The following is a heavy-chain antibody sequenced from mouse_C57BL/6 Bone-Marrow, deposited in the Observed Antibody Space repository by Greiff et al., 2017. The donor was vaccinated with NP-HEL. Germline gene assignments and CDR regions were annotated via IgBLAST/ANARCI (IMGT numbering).Heavy chain of an antibody. V-gene: IGHV1-7*01. CDR2: INPSSGYT. Sequence: VKLMESGAELAKPGASVKLSCKASGYTFTSYWMHWVKQRPGQGLEWIGYINPSSGYTKYNQKFKDKATLTADKSSSTAYMQLSSLTYEDSAVYYCVDGNRGDWFAYWGQGTLVTVSA. CDR1: GYTFTSYW. CDR3: VDGNRGDWFAY. J-gene: IGHJ3*01. D-gene: IGHD2-1*01.